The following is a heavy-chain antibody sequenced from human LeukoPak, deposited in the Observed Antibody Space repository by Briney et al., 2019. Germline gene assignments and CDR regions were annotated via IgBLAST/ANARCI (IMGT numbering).Heavy chain of an antibody. J-gene: IGHJ4*02. CDR2: ISYDGGNK. CDR1: GFTFSSFG. CDR3: AKNYDFWSGDYFFDY. D-gene: IGHD3-3*01. Sequence: GGSLRLSCAASGFTFSSFGMHWVRQAPGKGLEWVSFISYDGGNKYYADSVKGRFTVSRDNSKNTLYLQMNSLRVEDTAVYYCAKNYDFWSGDYFFDYWGQGTLVTVSS. V-gene: IGHV3-30*18.